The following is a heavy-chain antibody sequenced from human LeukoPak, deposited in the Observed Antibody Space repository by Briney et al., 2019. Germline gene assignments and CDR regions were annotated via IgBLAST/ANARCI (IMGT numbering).Heavy chain of an antibody. J-gene: IGHJ5*02. CDR1: GGTFSSYA. CDR3: ARAIAARRANWFDP. D-gene: IGHD6-6*01. Sequence: GASVKVSCKASGGTFSSYAISWVRQAPGQGLEWMGGIIPIFGTANYAQKFQGRVTITADESTSTVYMELSSLRSEDTAVYYCARAIAARRANWFDPWGQGTLVTVSS. CDR2: IIPIFGTA. V-gene: IGHV1-69*13.